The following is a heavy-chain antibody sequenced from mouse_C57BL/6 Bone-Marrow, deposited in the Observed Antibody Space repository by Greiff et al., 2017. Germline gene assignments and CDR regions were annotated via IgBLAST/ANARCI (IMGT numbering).Heavy chain of an antibody. CDR2: IWSGGST. CDR1: GFSFTSYG. D-gene: IGHD1-3*01. Sequence: VQLQQSGPGLVQPSQSLSITCTVSGFSFTSYGVHWVRQSPGKGLEWLGVIWSGGSTDYNAAFISRLSISKDNSKSQVFFKMNSLQADDTAIYCGARYNWLWYFDFCGTGTTVTVSS. V-gene: IGHV2-2*01. CDR3: ARYNWLWYFDF. J-gene: IGHJ1*03.